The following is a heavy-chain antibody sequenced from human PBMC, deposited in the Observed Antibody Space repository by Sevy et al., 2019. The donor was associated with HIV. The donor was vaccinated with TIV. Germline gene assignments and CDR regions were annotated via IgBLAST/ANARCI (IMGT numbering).Heavy chain of an antibody. J-gene: IGHJ1*01. D-gene: IGHD5-12*01. CDR3: ARDKRGYSFGLLEY. V-gene: IGHV3-30*04. CDR1: GFNLRSDA. CDR2: ISNEGSNE. Sequence: GGSLRLSCAVSGFNLRSDAMHWVLQAPGKGLEWVAVISNEGSNEVYADSVKGRFTISRDNSKNTLYLQLNSLRGEDTAVYYCARDKRGYSFGLLEYWGQGTLVTVSS.